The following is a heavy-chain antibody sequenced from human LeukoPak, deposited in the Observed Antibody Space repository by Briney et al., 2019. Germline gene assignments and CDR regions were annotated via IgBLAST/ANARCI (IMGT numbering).Heavy chain of an antibody. D-gene: IGHD3-3*01. J-gene: IGHJ1*01. CDR3: ARVPSRRTIFGVARYFQH. CDR1: GGSFSGYY. V-gene: IGHV4-34*01. Sequence: SETLSLTCAVYGGSFSGYYWSWIRQPPGKGLEWIGEINHSGSTNYNPSLKSRVTISVDTSKNQFSLKLGSVTAADAAVYYCARVPSRRTIFGVARYFQHWGRGTLVTVSS. CDR2: INHSGST.